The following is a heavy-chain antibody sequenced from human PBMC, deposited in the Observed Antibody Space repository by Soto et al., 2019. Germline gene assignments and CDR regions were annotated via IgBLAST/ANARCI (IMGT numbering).Heavy chain of an antibody. CDR1: GGSIISYY. D-gene: IGHD2-2*01. V-gene: IGHV4-4*07. CDR3: ARVGGYCSSTSCYYGMDA. J-gene: IGHJ6*02. Sequence: SETLSLTGTVSGGSIISYYWIWIRQPAGRGLECIGRIYTSGSTNYNPSLKSRVTMSVDTSKNQFSLKLSSVTAADTAVYYCARVGGYCSSTSCYYGMDAWGQGTTVTVSS. CDR2: IYTSGST.